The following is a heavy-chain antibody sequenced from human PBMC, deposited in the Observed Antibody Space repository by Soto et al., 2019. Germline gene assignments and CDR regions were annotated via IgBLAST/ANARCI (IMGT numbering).Heavy chain of an antibody. J-gene: IGHJ3*02. Sequence: GASVKVSCKASGYTFTSYDINWVRQATGQGLEWMGWMNPNSGNTGYAQKFQGRVTMTRNTSISTAYMELSSLRSEDTAVYYCATCNWNFFFTMVRGVEDPCDAFDIWGQGTMVTVSS. CDR2: MNPNSGNT. CDR3: ATCNWNFFFTMVRGVEDPCDAFDI. CDR1: GYTFTSYD. D-gene: IGHD3-10*01. V-gene: IGHV1-8*01.